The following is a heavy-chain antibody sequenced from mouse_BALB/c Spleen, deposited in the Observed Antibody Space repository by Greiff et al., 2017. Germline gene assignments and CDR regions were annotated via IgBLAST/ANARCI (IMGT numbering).Heavy chain of an antibody. CDR2: IWSGGST. CDR3: ASLWDDYDMDD. J-gene: IGHJ4*01. D-gene: IGHD4-1*01. CDR1: GFSLTSYG. Sequence: QVQLKESGPGLVQPSQCLSITCTASGFSLTSYGVHWVRQSPGKGLEWLGVIWSGGSTDYNAAFISRLSISKDNSKSQVFFKMNRLQANDTAIYYCASLWDDYDMDDWGQGTTVTVSS. V-gene: IGHV2-2*02.